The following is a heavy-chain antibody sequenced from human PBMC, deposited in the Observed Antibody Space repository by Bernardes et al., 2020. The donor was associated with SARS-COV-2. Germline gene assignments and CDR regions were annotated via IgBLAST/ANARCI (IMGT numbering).Heavy chain of an antibody. Sequence: SETLSLTCTVSGGSISSGDYYWSWIRQPPGKGLEWIGYIYYSGSTYYNPSLKSRVTISVDTSKNQFSLKVTSVTAADTAVYYCARDDLYIGGGNNWFDPWGQGTLVTVSS. CDR3: ARDDLYIGGGNNWFDP. CDR2: IYYSGST. V-gene: IGHV4-30-4*01. CDR1: GGSISSGDYY. D-gene: IGHD5-12*01. J-gene: IGHJ5*02.